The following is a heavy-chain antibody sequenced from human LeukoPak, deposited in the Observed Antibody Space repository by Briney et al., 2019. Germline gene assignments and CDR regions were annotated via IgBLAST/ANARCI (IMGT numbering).Heavy chain of an antibody. V-gene: IGHV1-2*02. CDR3: ARDISEGGP. CDR2: INPNSGGT. D-gene: IGHD1-26*01. J-gene: IGHJ5*02. CDR1: GYTFTGYY. Sequence: ASVKVSCKASGYTFTGYYMHWVRQAPGQGLERMGWINPNSGGTNYAQKFQGRVTMTTDTSTSTAYMELRSLRSDDTAVYYCARDISEGGPWGQGTLVTVSS.